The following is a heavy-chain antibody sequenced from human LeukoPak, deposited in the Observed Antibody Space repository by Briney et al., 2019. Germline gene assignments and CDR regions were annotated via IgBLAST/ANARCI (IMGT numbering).Heavy chain of an antibody. CDR2: FNPENGNT. D-gene: IGHD3-9*01. V-gene: IGHV1-18*01. CDR3: ARETYDTLTGRSYGMDV. CDR1: GYSFVGYG. Sequence: ASVKVSCKASGYSFVGYGITWVRQAPGQGLEWMGWFNPENGNTNYAQKVQGRVTMTADTSTSTSYMELRSLRSDDTAVYYCARETYDTLTGRSYGMDVWGQGTTVTVSS. J-gene: IGHJ6*02.